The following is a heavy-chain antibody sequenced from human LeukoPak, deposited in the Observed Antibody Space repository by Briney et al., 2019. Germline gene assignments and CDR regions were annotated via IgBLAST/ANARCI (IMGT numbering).Heavy chain of an antibody. V-gene: IGHV3-21*04. CDR3: ARDPLDNFDY. Sequence: GGSLRLSCAASGFTFSTYAMSWVRQAPGKGLEWVSAISGSDDNTYYADSVKGRFTISRDNAKNSLYLQMNSLRAEDTAVYYCARDPLDNFDYWGQGTLVTVSS. D-gene: IGHD2-2*03. CDR1: GFTFSTYA. J-gene: IGHJ4*02. CDR2: ISGSDDNT.